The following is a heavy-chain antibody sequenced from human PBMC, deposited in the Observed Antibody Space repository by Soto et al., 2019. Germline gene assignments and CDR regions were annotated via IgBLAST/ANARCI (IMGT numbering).Heavy chain of an antibody. V-gene: IGHV3-74*01. CDR1: GFAFDQYW. Sequence: GGSLRLSCVASGFAFDQYWMHWVRQAAGKGLEWVSRISDDGARIDYADFAKGRFTIARDNAKNTLFLQMRSLRGEDTAVYYCTRGPRPSSIGTGALWGRGALVTVSS. J-gene: IGHJ4*02. CDR3: TRGPRPSSIGTGAL. D-gene: IGHD3-10*01. CDR2: ISDDGARI.